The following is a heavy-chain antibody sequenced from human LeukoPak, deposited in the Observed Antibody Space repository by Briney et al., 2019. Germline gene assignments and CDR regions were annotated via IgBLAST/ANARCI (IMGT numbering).Heavy chain of an antibody. D-gene: IGHD4-17*01. CDR2: INSDGSST. Sequence: GGSLRLSCAASGFTFSSHWMHWVRQAPGKGLVWVSRINSDGSSTSYADSVKGRFTISRDNAKNTLYLQMNSLRAEDTAVYYCARDRDYGGLLDVWGKGTTVTVSS. J-gene: IGHJ6*04. V-gene: IGHV3-74*01. CDR3: ARDRDYGGLLDV. CDR1: GFTFSSHW.